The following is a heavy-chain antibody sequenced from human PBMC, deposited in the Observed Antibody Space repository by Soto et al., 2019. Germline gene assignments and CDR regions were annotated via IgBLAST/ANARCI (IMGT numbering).Heavy chain of an antibody. CDR2: ISWNSATI. V-gene: IGHV3-9*01. CDR3: AKDINREVVVLPTAIFLGVGLDV. Sequence: GWSLRLSCAASGFAFDDSAMHWVRQAPGKGPEWVSGISWNSATIGYVDSVKGRFTISRDNAKNSLYLQMNSLRAEDSAFYYCAKDINREVVVLPTAIFLGVGLDVWGQGTTVTVSS. J-gene: IGHJ6*02. D-gene: IGHD3-22*01. CDR1: GFAFDDSA.